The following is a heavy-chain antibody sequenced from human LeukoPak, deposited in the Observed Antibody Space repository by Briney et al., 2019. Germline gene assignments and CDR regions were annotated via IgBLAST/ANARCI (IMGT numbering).Heavy chain of an antibody. D-gene: IGHD3-22*01. V-gene: IGHV4-34*01. J-gene: IGHJ5*02. CDR3: ARKTYYYDSSGYYRRLSWFDP. CDR1: GGSFSGYY. CDR2: INYSGST. Sequence: PSETLSLTCAVYGGSFSGYYWSWIRQPPGKGLEWIGEINYSGSTNYNPSLKSRVTISVDTSKNQFSLKLSSVTAADTAVYYCARKTYYYDSSGYYRRLSWFDPWGQGTLVTVSS.